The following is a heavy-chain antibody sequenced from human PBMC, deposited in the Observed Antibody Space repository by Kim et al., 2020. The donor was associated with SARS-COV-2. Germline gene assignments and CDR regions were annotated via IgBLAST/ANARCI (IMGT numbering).Heavy chain of an antibody. CDR3: ARVLGTYDSSGYYGMDV. V-gene: IGHV1-2*02. Sequence: ASVKVSCKASGYTFTGYYMHWVRQAPGQGLEWMGWINPNSGGTNYAQKFQGRVTMTRDTSISTAYMELSRLRSDDTAVYYCARVLGTYDSSGYYGMDVWGQGTTVTVSS. J-gene: IGHJ6*02. CDR2: INPNSGGT. D-gene: IGHD3-22*01. CDR1: GYTFTGYY.